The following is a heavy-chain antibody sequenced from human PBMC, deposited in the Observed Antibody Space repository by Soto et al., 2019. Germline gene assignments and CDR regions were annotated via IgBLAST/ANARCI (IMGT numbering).Heavy chain of an antibody. V-gene: IGHV3-30*18. CDR1: GFTFRDCG. Sequence: QVQLVESGGGVVQPGRSLRLSCAASGFTFRDCGMHCVRQAPGKVLEWVAAVTYEETEIHYAGSVRGRFTISRDNSKQLVYLQMHSLRVEDTAVYYCVKERSIGYWRKADYWRQGILINVPS. CDR3: VKERSIGYWRKADY. D-gene: IGHD5-12*01. CDR2: VTYEETEI. J-gene: IGHJ4*02.